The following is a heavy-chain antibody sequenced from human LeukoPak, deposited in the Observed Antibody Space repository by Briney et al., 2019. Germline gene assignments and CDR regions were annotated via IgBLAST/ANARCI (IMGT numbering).Heavy chain of an antibody. CDR1: GFTFSRNW. CDR2: INSDGSST. V-gene: IGHV3-74*01. CDR3: AGSGSYIDSVYYGLDV. Sequence: PGGSLRRSCAAAGFTFSRNWMHWVRHAPGKGLVWVSGINSDGSSTSYADSVKGRFTISRDNAKNTLYLQMNSLRAEDTAVYYCAGSGSYIDSVYYGLDVWGQGTTVTVSS. J-gene: IGHJ6*02. D-gene: IGHD1-26*01.